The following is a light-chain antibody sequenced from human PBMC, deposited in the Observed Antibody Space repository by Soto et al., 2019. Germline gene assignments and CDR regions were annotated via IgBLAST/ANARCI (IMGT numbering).Light chain of an antibody. CDR3: AAWDDSLNGHVV. J-gene: IGLJ2*01. Sequence: QSVLTQPPSASRTPGQRLSISCSGSNSNIGKNTVNWYQQLPRTAPKLLIYSNNQRPSGVPDRFSGSKSGTSASLAISGLQSEDEADYYCAAWDDSLNGHVVFGGGTKVTVL. V-gene: IGLV1-44*01. CDR2: SNN. CDR1: NSNIGKNT.